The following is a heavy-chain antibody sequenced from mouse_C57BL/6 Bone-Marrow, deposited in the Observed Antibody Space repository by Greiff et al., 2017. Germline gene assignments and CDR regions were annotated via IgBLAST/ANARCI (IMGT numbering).Heavy chain of an antibody. V-gene: IGHV1-81*01. CDR2: IYPRSGNT. CDR3: AGTDYFDY. Sequence: QVQLQQSGAELARPGASVKLSCKASGYTFTSYGISWVKQRTGQGLEWIGEIYPRSGNTYYNEKFKGKATLTADKSSSTAYMELRSLTSEDSAVYFCAGTDYFDYSGQGTTLTVSS. J-gene: IGHJ2*01. CDR1: GYTFTSYG. D-gene: IGHD4-1*01.